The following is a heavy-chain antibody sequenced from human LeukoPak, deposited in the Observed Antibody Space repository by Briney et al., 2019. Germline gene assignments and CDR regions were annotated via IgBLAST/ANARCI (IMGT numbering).Heavy chain of an antibody. CDR1: GFTFSSYA. CDR3: AKLAVAGTIDY. D-gene: IGHD6-19*01. Sequence: PGGSLRLSCAASGFTFSSYAMSWVRQAPGKGLEWVSGISWNSGSIGYADSVKGRFTISRDNAKNSLYLQMNSLRAEDTALYYCAKLAVAGTIDYWGQGTLVTVSS. J-gene: IGHJ4*02. CDR2: ISWNSGSI. V-gene: IGHV3-9*01.